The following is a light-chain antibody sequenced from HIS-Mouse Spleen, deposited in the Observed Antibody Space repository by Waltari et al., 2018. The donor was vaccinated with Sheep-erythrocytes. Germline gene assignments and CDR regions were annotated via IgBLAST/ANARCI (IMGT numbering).Light chain of an antibody. J-gene: IGLJ2*01. CDR2: EGS. CDR1: SSDVGSYNL. Sequence: QSALTQPASVSGSPGQSITISCTGTSSDVGSYNLVSWYQQHPGKAPKLMIYEGSKRPAVVSNRFTGSKAGNTASLPISGLQAEDEADYYCCSYAGSSTLVFGGGTKLTVL. V-gene: IGLV2-23*01. CDR3: CSYAGSSTLV.